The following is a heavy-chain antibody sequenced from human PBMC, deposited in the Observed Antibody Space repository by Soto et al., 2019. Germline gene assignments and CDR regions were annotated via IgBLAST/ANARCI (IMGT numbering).Heavy chain of an antibody. CDR3: ARTSAAGKYYYGVYV. D-gene: IGHD6-13*01. CDR2: IYPGDSDT. CDR1: GYSFTSYW. V-gene: IGHV5-51*01. Sequence: PGESLKISCKGSGYSFTSYWIGWVRQMPGKGLEWMGIIYPGDSDTRYSPSFQGQVTISADKSITTAYLQWSSLKASDTAMYYCARTSAAGKYYYGVYVRGQGTTVPVSS. J-gene: IGHJ6*02.